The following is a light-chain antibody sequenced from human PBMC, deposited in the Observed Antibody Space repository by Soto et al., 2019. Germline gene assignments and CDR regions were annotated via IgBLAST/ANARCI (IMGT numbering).Light chain of an antibody. J-gene: IGKJ1*01. V-gene: IGKV3-20*01. CDR2: GAS. CDR1: QSVSTNN. CDR3: QQYGSSHRT. Sequence: IVLTQSPGTLSSSPGERATLSCRASQSVSTNNLAWYQQRPGRAPRLLIYGASSRATGIPDRFSGSGSGTDFTLSISRLEPEDLAVYFCQQYGSSHRTFGQGTKVDIK.